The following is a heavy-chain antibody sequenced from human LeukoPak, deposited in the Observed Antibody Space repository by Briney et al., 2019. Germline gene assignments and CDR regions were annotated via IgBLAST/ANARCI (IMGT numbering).Heavy chain of an antibody. D-gene: IGHD3-10*01. Sequence: ASVKVPCKASGYTFTGYYMHWVRQAPGQGLEWMGWINPNSGGTNYAQKFQGRVTMTRDTSISTAYMELSSLRSDDTAVYYCARVWIEYGAGSRTFDYWGQGTLVTVSS. J-gene: IGHJ4*02. CDR1: GYTFTGYY. CDR3: ARVWIEYGAGSRTFDY. CDR2: INPNSGGT. V-gene: IGHV1-2*02.